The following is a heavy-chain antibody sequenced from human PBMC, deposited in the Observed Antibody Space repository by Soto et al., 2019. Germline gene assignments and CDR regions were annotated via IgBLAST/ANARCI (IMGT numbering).Heavy chain of an antibody. CDR3: ARVSEMGTVTEGFYYYMDV. CDR2: IIPILNIA. D-gene: IGHD4-17*01. J-gene: IGHJ6*03. CDR1: GGTFSNYT. Sequence: QVQLVQSGAEVKNPGSSVKVSCKASGGTFSNYTISWVRQAPGQGLEWMGRIIPILNIANYAQKFQGRVTITADKSTTTAYMELSSLRSEDTAVYYCARVSEMGTVTEGFYYYMDVWGKGTTVTVSS. V-gene: IGHV1-69*02.